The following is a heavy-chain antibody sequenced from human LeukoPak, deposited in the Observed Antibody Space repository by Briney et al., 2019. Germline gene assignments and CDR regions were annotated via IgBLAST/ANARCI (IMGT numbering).Heavy chain of an antibody. J-gene: IGHJ4*02. V-gene: IGHV3-7*01. CDR2: IKGDGSEK. CDR1: GFPFSSYW. CDR3: ARPCRDGYVCY. D-gene: IGHD5-12*01. Sequence: GGSLRLSCAASGFPFSSYWMTWVRQAPGKGLEWVANIKGDGSEKYYVHSVKGRFTISRDNAKDSLYLQMNSLRAEDTAVYYCARPCRDGYVCYWGQGTLVTVSS.